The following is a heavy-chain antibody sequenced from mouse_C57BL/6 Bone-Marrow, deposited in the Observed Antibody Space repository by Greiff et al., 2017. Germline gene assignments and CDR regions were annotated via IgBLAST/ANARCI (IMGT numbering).Heavy chain of an antibody. J-gene: IGHJ2*01. Sequence: QVQLKESGPGLVAPSQSLSITCTVSGFSLTSYAISWVRQPPGKGLEWLGVIWPGGGTNYNSALKSRLSISKDNSKSQVFLKMNSLQTDDTARYYCAHLPFYYGSSYFDYWGQGTTLTVSS. CDR3: AHLPFYYGSSYFDY. CDR2: IWPGGGT. D-gene: IGHD1-1*01. V-gene: IGHV2-9-1*01. CDR1: GFSLTSYA.